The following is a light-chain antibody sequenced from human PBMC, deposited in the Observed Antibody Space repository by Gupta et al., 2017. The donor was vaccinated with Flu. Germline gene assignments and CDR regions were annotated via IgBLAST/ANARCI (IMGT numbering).Light chain of an antibody. V-gene: IGLV2-8*01. Sequence: QSALTQPPSASGSPGQSVTISCTGTSSDVGGYNYVSWYQQHPGKAPKLMIYEVSKRPSGVPDRFSGSKSGNTASLTVPGPQAEDEADYYCRSYAGSNSVVFGGGTKLTAL. J-gene: IGLJ2*01. CDR3: RSYAGSNSVV. CDR1: SSDVGGYNY. CDR2: EVS.